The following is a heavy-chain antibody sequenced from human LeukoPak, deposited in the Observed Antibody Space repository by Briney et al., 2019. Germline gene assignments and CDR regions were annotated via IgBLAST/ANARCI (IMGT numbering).Heavy chain of an antibody. CDR2: IYYSGST. J-gene: IGHJ4*02. CDR3: ARGMTPHSFDC. Sequence: SETLSLTCTVSGGSISSYYWSWIRQPPGKGLEWIGYIYYSGSTNYNPSLKSRVTISVDTSKNQFSLKLSSVTAADTAVYYCARGMTPHSFDCWGQGTLVTVSS. V-gene: IGHV4-59*01. D-gene: IGHD1-20*01. CDR1: GGSISSYY.